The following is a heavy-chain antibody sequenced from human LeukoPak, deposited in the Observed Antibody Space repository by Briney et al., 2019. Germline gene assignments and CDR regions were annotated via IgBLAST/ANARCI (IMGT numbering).Heavy chain of an antibody. CDR3: ASSDIQLWTADY. D-gene: IGHD5-18*01. CDR1: GGSISSSNW. Sequence: SETLSLTCAVSGGSISSSNWWSWVRQPPGKGLEWIGEIYHSGSTNYNPSLKSRVTISVDTSKNQFSLKLSSVTAADTAVYYCASSDIQLWTADYWGQGTLVTVSS. CDR2: IYHSGST. J-gene: IGHJ4*02. V-gene: IGHV4-4*02.